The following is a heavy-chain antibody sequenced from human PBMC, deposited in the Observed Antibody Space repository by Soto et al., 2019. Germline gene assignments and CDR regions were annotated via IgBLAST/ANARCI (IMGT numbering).Heavy chain of an antibody. Sequence: QVQLRESGSGLAKPIETLSLTCGLSGGSLSGATYSWNWIRQPPGKGLEWIGYIFPSGTTYYNPSLKSRVTISIDVSKNQFSLSLRSFTAADTAVYYCARSREFDYWSQGTLVSVSS. CDR2: IFPSGTT. J-gene: IGHJ4*02. CDR1: GGSLSGATYS. V-gene: IGHV4-30-2*01. CDR3: ARSREFDY.